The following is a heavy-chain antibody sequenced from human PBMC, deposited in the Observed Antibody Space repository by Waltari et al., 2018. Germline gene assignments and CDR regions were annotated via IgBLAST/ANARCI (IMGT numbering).Heavy chain of an antibody. V-gene: IGHV3-23*01. D-gene: IGHD1-20*01. CDR2: ITVGDDA. J-gene: IGHJ4*02. CDR3: ATPFYNWDDPLHS. Sequence: EVQLLESGGDLVQPGGSLRLACAACGITFSNFPINWVRLAPGTGLEWVSAITVGDDAHYADSLRGRFTISRDSSKDTVHLQMNGLRVEDTAIYYCATPFYNWDDPLHSWGQGTPVTVSS. CDR1: GITFSNFP.